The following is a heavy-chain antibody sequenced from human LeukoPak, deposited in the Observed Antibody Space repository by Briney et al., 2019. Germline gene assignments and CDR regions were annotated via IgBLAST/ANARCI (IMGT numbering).Heavy chain of an antibody. CDR1: GGTFSSYA. CDR3: ARFGIAAAVAYYYYGMDV. V-gene: IGHV1-69*04. D-gene: IGHD6-13*01. CDR2: IIPIFGIA. J-gene: IGHJ6*02. Sequence: SVKVSCKASGGTFSSYAISWVRQAPGQGLEWMGRIIPIFGIANYAQKFQGRVTMTRNTSISTAYMELNSLRSEDTAVYYCARFGIAAAVAYYYYGMDVWGQGTTVTVSS.